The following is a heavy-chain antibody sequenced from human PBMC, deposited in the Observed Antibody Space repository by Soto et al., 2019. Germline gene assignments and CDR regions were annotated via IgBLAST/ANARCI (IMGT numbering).Heavy chain of an antibody. CDR1: GFTFSTTG. Sequence: GGSLRLSCPTSGFTFSTTGMLWLRQPPGRGLEWVSAIGPNPSNTKYTDSVKGRFIISRDNSKNTVFLQMTSLGAEDTALYYCTTARHCSSDACPAAEWGQGTLVTVSS. CDR2: IGPNPSNT. V-gene: IGHV3-23*01. D-gene: IGHD2-2*01. CDR3: TTARHCSSDACPAAE. J-gene: IGHJ4*02.